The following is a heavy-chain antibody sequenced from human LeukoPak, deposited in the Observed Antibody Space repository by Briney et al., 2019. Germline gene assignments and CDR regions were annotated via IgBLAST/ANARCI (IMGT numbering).Heavy chain of an antibody. J-gene: IGHJ6*02. V-gene: IGHV1-2*04. Sequence: GASVKVSCKASGYTFTGYYMHWVRQAPGQGLEWMGWINPNSGGTNYAQKFQGWVTMTRDTSISTAYMELSRLRSDDTAVYYCARDIAVAGEGSQDYYYYGMDVWGQGTTVTVSS. D-gene: IGHD6-19*01. CDR2: INPNSGGT. CDR3: ARDIAVAGEGSQDYYYYGMDV. CDR1: GYTFTGYY.